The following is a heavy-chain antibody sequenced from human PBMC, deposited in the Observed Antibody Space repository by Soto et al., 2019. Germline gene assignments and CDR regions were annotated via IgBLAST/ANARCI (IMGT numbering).Heavy chain of an antibody. CDR3: ARDRDVWGSYRYPPGG. CDR2: IWYDGSNK. J-gene: IGHJ4*02. Sequence: QVQLVESGGGVVQPGRSLRLSCAASGFTFSSCGMHWVRQAPGKGLEWVAVIWYDGSNKYYADSVKGRFTISRDNSKNTLYLQMNSLRAEDTAVYYCARDRDVWGSYRYPPGGWGQGTLVTVSS. CDR1: GFTFSSCG. V-gene: IGHV3-33*01. D-gene: IGHD3-16*02.